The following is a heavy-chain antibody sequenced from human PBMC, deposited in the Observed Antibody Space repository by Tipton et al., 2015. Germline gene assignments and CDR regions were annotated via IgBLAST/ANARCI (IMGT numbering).Heavy chain of an antibody. D-gene: IGHD6-19*01. CDR3: GRVMRHISVVGSAADGFRM. CDR2: THYTGNT. V-gene: IGHV4-59*11. Sequence: TLSLTCTVSGGSIGSHFWSWIRQPPGKGLEWIGHTHYTGNTNYNASLKSRVTMSLDTSENRFSLRLTSVTAADTAVYYGGRVMRHISVVGSAADGFRMWGQGTMIAVSS. J-gene: IGHJ3*02. CDR1: GGSIGSHF.